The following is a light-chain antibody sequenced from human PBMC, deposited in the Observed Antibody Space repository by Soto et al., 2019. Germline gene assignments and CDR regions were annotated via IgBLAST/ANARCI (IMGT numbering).Light chain of an antibody. CDR3: QQYNSYSPRYT. V-gene: IGKV1-5*01. CDR1: QSISNW. J-gene: IGKJ2*01. CDR2: DAS. Sequence: DIQMTQSPSTLSASVGDRVTIACRASQSISNWLAWYQQKPGKAPKLLIYDASSLESGVPSRFSGSGSGTEFTLTISSLQPDDFATYYCQQYNSYSPRYTFGQGTKLEIK.